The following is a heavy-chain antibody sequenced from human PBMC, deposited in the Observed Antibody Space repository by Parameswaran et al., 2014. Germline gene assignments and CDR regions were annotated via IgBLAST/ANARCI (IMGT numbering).Heavy chain of an antibody. J-gene: IGHJ4*02. V-gene: IGHV5-51*01. Sequence: VRQAPGKGLEWMGIIYPGDSDTRYSPSFQGQVTISADKSISTAYLQWSSLKASDTAMYYCGVSGSGSQIDYWGQGTLVTVSS. D-gene: IGHD3-10*01. CDR2: IYPGDSDT. CDR3: GVSGSGSQIDY.